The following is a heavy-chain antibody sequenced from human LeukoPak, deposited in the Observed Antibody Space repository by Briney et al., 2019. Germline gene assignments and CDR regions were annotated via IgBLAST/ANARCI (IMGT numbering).Heavy chain of an antibody. Sequence: SVKVSCKAPGGTSSSYAISWVRQAPGQGLEWMGGIIPIFGTANYAQKFQGRVTITADESTSTAYMELSSLRSEDTAVYYCARGKDVPRAYMDVWGKGTTVTISS. CDR2: IIPIFGTA. V-gene: IGHV1-69*13. D-gene: IGHD3-16*01. CDR3: ARGKDVPRAYMDV. CDR1: GGTSSSYA. J-gene: IGHJ6*03.